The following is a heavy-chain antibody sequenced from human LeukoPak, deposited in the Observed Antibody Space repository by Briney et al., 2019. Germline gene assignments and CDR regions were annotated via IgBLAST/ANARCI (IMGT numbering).Heavy chain of an antibody. CDR2: INHSGST. V-gene: IGHV4-34*01. J-gene: IGHJ4*02. CDR3: ARRRVNPFRYPGIAVAGTGAYDY. CDR1: GGSFSGYY. Sequence: SETLSLTCAVYGGSFSGYYWSWIRQPPGKGLEWIGEINHSGSTNYNPSLKSRVTISVDTSKNQFSLKLSSVTAADTAVYYCARRRVNPFRYPGIAVAGTGAYDYWGQGTLVTVSS. D-gene: IGHD6-19*01.